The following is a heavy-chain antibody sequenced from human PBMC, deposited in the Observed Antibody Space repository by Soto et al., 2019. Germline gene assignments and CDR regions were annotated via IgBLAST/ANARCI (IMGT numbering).Heavy chain of an antibody. CDR1: GGTFSSLG. Sequence: QVQLVQSGAEVKRPGSSVKVSCEASGGTFSSLGFTWVRQAPGQGLEWMGGIIPISERTTFAPRFLGRVTITADESTRTTYMELTALTSDDTAIYYCATRGTQGRWLEFADYWGQGTLVTVSS. CDR3: ATRGTQGRWLEFADY. CDR2: IIPISERT. D-gene: IGHD5-12*01. V-gene: IGHV1-69*01. J-gene: IGHJ4*02.